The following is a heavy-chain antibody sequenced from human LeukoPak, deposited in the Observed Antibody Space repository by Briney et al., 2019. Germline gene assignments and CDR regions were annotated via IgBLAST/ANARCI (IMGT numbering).Heavy chain of an antibody. CDR2: IYYSGST. J-gene: IGHJ4*02. CDR1: GGSISSGGHS. CDR3: ARGTRDYDSSD. V-gene: IGHV4-31*03. Sequence: PSQTLSLTCTVSGGSISSGGHSWSWIRQHPGKGLEWIGYIYYSGSTYYNPSLKSRVTISVDTSKNQFSLKLSSVTAADTAVYYCARGTRDYDSSDWGQGTLVTVSS. D-gene: IGHD3-22*01.